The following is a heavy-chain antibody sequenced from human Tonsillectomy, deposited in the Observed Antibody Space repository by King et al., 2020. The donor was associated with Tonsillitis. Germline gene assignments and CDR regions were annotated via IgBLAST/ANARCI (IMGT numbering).Heavy chain of an antibody. CDR2: ISTSSTI. D-gene: IGHD1-26*01. V-gene: IGHV3-48*01. CDR1: GFTFSSYT. Sequence: VQLVESGGGLVQPGGSLRLSCAASGFTFSSYTMNWVRQAPGKGLEWVSYISTSSTIYYADSVKGRFTISRDNAKNSLYLQMNSLRAEDTAVNYCAREWGWYFDLWGRGTLVTVSS. J-gene: IGHJ2*01. CDR3: AREWGWYFDL.